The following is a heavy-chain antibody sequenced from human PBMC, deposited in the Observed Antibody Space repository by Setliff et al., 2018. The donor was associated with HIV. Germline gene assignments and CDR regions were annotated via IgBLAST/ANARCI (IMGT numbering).Heavy chain of an antibody. V-gene: IGHV1-2*02. CDR2: INPSGGT. D-gene: IGHD3-22*01. Sequence: ASVKVSCKASGYTFISYGIIWVRQAPGQGLEWMGLINPSGGTNYGKKFQGRVTMTRDTSRSTVYMELSSLRSEDTAVYYCARCYYDSSGPTDAFDIWGQGTVVTVSS. J-gene: IGHJ3*02. CDR1: GYTFISYG. CDR3: ARCYYDSSGPTDAFDI.